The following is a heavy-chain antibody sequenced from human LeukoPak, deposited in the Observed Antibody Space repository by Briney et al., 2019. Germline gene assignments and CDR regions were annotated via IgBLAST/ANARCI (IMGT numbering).Heavy chain of an antibody. CDR2: IVTNGGGT. J-gene: IGHJ4*02. CDR3: APGGPHHGFDY. Sequence: ASVKVSCKASGYTFTSYYMHWVRQAPGQGLEWMGWIVTNGGGTRFAQQYHGRVTMTRDTSINTAFLELSTLTSDDTAVYYCAPGGPHHGFDYWGQGTLVTVSS. D-gene: IGHD1-26*01. V-gene: IGHV1-2*02. CDR1: GYTFTSYY.